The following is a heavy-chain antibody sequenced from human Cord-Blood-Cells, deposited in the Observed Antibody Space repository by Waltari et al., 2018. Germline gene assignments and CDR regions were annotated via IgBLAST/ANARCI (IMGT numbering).Heavy chain of an antibody. J-gene: IGHJ6*02. CDR1: GGSFSGYY. CDR3: ARVAGSYGFYYYYGMDV. Sequence: QVQLQQWGAGLLKPSETLSLTCAVYGGSFSGYYWSWLRPPPGKGLEWIGEINHSGSTNYNPSLKSRVTISVDTSKNQFSLKLSSVTAADTAVYYCARVAGSYGFYYYYGMDVWGQGTTVTVSS. D-gene: IGHD5-18*01. CDR2: INHSGST. V-gene: IGHV4-34*01.